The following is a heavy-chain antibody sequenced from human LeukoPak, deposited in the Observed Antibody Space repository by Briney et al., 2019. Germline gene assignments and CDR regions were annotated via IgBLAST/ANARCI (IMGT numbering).Heavy chain of an antibody. CDR3: ARHPPGADYYFDY. V-gene: IGHV4-39*01. CDR2: IYYSGST. J-gene: IGHJ4*02. CDR1: GGSISSSSYY. Sequence: PSETLSLTCTVSGGSISSSSYYWGWIRQPPGKGLEWIGSIYYSGSTYYNPSLKSRVTISVDTSKNQFSLKLSSVTAADTAVYYCARHPPGADYYFDYWGQGTLVTVSS. D-gene: IGHD3/OR15-3a*01.